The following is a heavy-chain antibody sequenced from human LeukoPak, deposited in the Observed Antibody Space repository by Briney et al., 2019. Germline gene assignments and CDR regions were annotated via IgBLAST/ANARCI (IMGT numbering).Heavy chain of an antibody. CDR3: ARGPDIVVVPAAHAGGDYYYGMDV. J-gene: IGHJ6*04. V-gene: IGHV1-69*06. Sequence: EASVKVSCKASGGTFSSYAISWVRQAPGHGLEWMGGIIPIFGTANYAQKFQGRVTITADKSTSTAYMEPSSLRSEDTAVYYCARGPDIVVVPAAHAGGDYYYGMDVWGKGTTVTVSS. D-gene: IGHD2-2*01. CDR1: GGTFSSYA. CDR2: IIPIFGTA.